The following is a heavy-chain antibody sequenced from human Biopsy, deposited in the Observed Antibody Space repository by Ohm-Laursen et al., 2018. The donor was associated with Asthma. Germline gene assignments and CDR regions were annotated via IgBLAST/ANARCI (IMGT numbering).Heavy chain of an antibody. CDR3: ARRGGVRRYFDY. Sequence: PGTLSLTWAVYGGSFSGYYWSWIRQPPGKGLEWIGEINHSGSTNYNPSLKSRVTISVDTSKNQFSLKLSSVTAADTAVYFCARRGGVRRYFDYWGQGTLVTVSS. D-gene: IGHD3-16*01. CDR2: INHSGST. CDR1: GGSFSGYY. J-gene: IGHJ4*02. V-gene: IGHV4-34*01.